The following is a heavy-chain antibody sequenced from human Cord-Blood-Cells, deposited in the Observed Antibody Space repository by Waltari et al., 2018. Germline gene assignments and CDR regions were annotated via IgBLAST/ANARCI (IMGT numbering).Heavy chain of an antibody. CDR1: GFTFSSYA. D-gene: IGHD6-6*01. V-gene: IGHV3-30-3*01. CDR3: AREGWDKQLADAFDI. CDR2: ISYDGSKK. Sequence: QVQLVESGGGVVQPGRSLRLSCAASGFTFSSYAMHWVRQAPGKGLEWVAVISYDGSKKDYADSVKGRFTISRDNSKNTLYLQMNSLRAEDTAVYYCAREGWDKQLADAFDIWGQGTMVTVSS. J-gene: IGHJ3*02.